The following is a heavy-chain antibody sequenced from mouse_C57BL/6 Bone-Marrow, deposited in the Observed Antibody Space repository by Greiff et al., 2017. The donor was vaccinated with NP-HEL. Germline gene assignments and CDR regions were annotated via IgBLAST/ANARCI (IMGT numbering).Heavy chain of an antibody. D-gene: IGHD4-1*01. J-gene: IGHJ3*01. CDR2: ISDGGSYT. Sequence: EVHLVESGGGLVKPGGSLKLSCAASGFTFSSYAMSWVHQTPEKRLEWVATISDGGSYTYYPDNVKGRFTISIDNAKNNLYLQMSHLKSEDTAMYYCARDKIGLGRAYWGQGTLVTVSA. CDR1: GFTFSSYA. V-gene: IGHV5-4*01. CDR3: ARDKIGLGRAY.